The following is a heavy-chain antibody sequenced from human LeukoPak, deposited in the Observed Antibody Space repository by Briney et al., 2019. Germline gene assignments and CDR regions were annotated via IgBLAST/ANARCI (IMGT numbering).Heavy chain of an antibody. Sequence: ASVKVSCKASGYTFTSYYMHWVRQAPGQGLEWMGIINPSGGSTSYAQKFQGRVTITADESTSTAYMELSSLRSEDTAVYYCARGRQGVYGDYFHPVGDYYGMDVWGQGTTVTVSS. CDR2: INPSGGST. D-gene: IGHD4-17*01. J-gene: IGHJ6*02. V-gene: IGHV1-46*01. CDR1: GYTFTSYY. CDR3: ARGRQGVYGDYFHPVGDYYGMDV.